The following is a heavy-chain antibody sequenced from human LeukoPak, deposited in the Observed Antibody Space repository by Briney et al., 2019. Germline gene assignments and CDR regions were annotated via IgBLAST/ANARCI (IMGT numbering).Heavy chain of an antibody. J-gene: IGHJ5*02. D-gene: IGHD3-10*01. CDR1: GGSFSGYY. CDR2: INHSGGT. V-gene: IGHV4-34*01. CDR3: ARLIRRFYYGSGSEKQNWFDP. Sequence: SETLSLTCAVYGGSFSGYYWSWIRQPPGKGLEWIGEINHSGGTNYNPSLKSRVTISVDTSKNQFSLKLSSVTAADTAVYYCARLIRRFYYGSGSEKQNWFDPWGQGTLVTVSS.